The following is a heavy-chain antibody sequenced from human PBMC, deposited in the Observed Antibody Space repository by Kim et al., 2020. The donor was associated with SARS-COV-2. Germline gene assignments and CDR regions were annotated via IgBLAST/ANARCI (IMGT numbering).Heavy chain of an antibody. D-gene: IGHD6-19*01. CDR3: AIKGIAVAGGGDY. V-gene: IGHV5-10-1*01. J-gene: IGHJ4*02. Sequence: SPSFQGHVTISADKSISTAYLQWSSLKASDTAMYYCAIKGIAVAGGGDYWGQGTLVTVSS.